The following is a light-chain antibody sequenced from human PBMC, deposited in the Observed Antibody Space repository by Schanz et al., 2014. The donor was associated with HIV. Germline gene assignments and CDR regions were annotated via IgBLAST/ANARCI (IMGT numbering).Light chain of an antibody. Sequence: QSVLTQPPSASGSPGQSVTISCTGTSSDVGGYNYVSWYQQHPGKAPQLMIYEVTKRPSGVSDRFSGSKSDNTASLTISGLQADDEADYYCCSYTSSSTLVFGGGTKLTVL. CDR3: CSYTSSSTLV. J-gene: IGLJ2*01. V-gene: IGLV2-8*01. CDR2: EVT. CDR1: SSDVGGYNY.